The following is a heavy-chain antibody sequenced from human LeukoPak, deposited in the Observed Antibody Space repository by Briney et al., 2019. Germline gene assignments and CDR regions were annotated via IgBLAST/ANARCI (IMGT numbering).Heavy chain of an antibody. V-gene: IGHV4-39*01. J-gene: IGHJ4*02. CDR2: IYHSGST. Sequence: SETLSLTCTVSGGSFSSSSYYWGWLPQPPGKGLEWIGEIYHSGSTNYNPSLKSRVTISVDKSKNQFSLKLSSVTAADTAVYYCARQVRPGKYYYDSSGYPDYWGQGTLVTVSS. CDR3: ARQVRPGKYYYDSSGYPDY. D-gene: IGHD3-22*01. CDR1: GGSFSSSSYY.